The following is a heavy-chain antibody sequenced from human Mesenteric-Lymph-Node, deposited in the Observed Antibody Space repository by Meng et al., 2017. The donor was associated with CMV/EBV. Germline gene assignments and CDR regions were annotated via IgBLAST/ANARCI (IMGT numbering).Heavy chain of an antibody. CDR2: IRSKAYDGTT. J-gene: IGHJ4*02. D-gene: IGHD6-19*01. CDR3: ILCWVHSSGCDY. Sequence: GGSLRLSCTTSGFTFADYGLTWVRQAPGKGLEWVGFIRSKAYDGTTQYAASVKGRFIISRDDSKSVAYLQMNSLKTEDTAVYYCILCWVHSSGCDYWGQGTLVTVSS. V-gene: IGHV3-49*04. CDR1: GFTFADYG.